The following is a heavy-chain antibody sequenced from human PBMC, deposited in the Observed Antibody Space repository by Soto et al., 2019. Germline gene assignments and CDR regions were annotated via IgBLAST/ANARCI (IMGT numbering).Heavy chain of an antibody. V-gene: IGHV1-18*04. CDR2: ISAYNGNT. CDR1: GYTFPIYG. D-gene: IGHD1-26*01. J-gene: IGHJ6*02. Sequence: GASVKVSCKVSGYTFPIYGISWVRQAPGQGLEWMGWISAYNGNTNYAQKFPGRVTMTADTSTSTAYMELRSLRSDDTPAYYCERDPGSYCEDYHYGMDVWGQGTTVTVSS. CDR3: ERDPGSYCEDYHYGMDV.